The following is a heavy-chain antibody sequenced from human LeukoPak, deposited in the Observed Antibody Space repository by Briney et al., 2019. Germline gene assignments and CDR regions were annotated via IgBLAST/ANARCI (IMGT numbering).Heavy chain of an antibody. CDR3: AKDLRTGAFDI. CDR1: GFTFDDYA. CDR2: ISWNSGSI. J-gene: IGHJ3*02. Sequence: PGGSLRLSCAASGFTFDDYAMHWVRQAPGKGLEWVSGISWNSGSIGYADSVKGRFTISRDNAKNSLYLQMSSLRAEDTALYYCAKDLRTGAFDIWGQGTMVTVSS. V-gene: IGHV3-9*01. D-gene: IGHD3-10*01.